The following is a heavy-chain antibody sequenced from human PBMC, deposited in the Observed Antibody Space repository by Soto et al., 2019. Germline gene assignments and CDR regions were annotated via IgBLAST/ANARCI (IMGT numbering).Heavy chain of an antibody. J-gene: IGHJ6*02. CDR1: GFTFSSYA. D-gene: IGHD3-22*01. Sequence: EVQLLESGGGLVQPGGSLRLSCAASGFTFSSYAMSWVRQAPGKGLEWVSAISGSGGSTYCADSVKGRFTISRDNSKNTLYLQMNSLRAEDTAVYYCAKITLGRITMIVGNYGMDVWGQGTTVTVSS. V-gene: IGHV3-23*01. CDR3: AKITLGRITMIVGNYGMDV. CDR2: ISGSGGST.